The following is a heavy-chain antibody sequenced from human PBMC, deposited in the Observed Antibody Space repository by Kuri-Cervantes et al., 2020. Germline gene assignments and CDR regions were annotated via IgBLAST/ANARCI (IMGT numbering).Heavy chain of an antibody. CDR1: GYSFTSYW. CDR2: MYPGDSDT. V-gene: IGHV5-51*01. J-gene: IGHJ4*02. D-gene: IGHD6-13*01. Sequence: QVSCKGSGYSFTSYWNGWVRQMPGKGLEWRGIMYPGDSDTRYSPSFQGQFTISADKSISTAYLQWSSLKASDTAMYYCARSGALAAAGTFDYWGQGTLVTVSS. CDR3: ARSGALAAAGTFDY.